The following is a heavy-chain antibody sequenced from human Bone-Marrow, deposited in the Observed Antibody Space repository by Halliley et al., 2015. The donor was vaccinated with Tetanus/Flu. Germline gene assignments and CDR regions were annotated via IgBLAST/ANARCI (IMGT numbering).Heavy chain of an antibody. D-gene: IGHD2-15*01. CDR1: GVIFSSFE. CDR3: ARHSRDCSGGSCYSESPFDF. V-gene: IGHV3-48*03. CDR2: LSRSGTST. Sequence: SLRLSCAASGVIFSSFEINWVRQAPGKGLEWVSHLSRSGTSTHYADSVKGRFTISRDNAKNSLFLQMNSLRTEDTAIYYCARHSRDCSGGSCYSESPFDFWGQGTLVTVSS. J-gene: IGHJ4*02.